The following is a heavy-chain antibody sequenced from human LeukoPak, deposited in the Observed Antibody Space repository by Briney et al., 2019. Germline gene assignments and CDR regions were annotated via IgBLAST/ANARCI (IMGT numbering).Heavy chain of an antibody. CDR2: IYYSGST. J-gene: IGHJ2*01. Sequence: PSQTLSLTCTVSGGSISSGDYYWSWIRQPPGKGLEWIGYIYYSGSTYYNPSLKSRVTISVDTPKNQFSLRLSSVTAADTAVYYCARAGNGILTGYFQNWYFDLWGRGTLVTVSS. CDR3: ARAGNGILTGYFQNWYFDL. CDR1: GGSISSGDYY. D-gene: IGHD3-9*01. V-gene: IGHV4-30-4*01.